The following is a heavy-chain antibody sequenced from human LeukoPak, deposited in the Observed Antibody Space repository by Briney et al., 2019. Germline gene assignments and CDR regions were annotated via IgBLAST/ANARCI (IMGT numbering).Heavy chain of an antibody. J-gene: IGHJ6*02. CDR2: INHSGST. V-gene: IGHV4-39*07. CDR3: ARGSDSPYGMDV. D-gene: IGHD2-15*01. Sequence: SETLSLTCTVSGGSISSGGYYWSWIRQPPGKGLEWIGEINHSGSTNYNPSLKSRVTISVDTSKNQFSLKLSSVTAADAAVYYCARGSDSPYGMDVWGQGTTVTVSS. CDR1: GGSISSGGYY.